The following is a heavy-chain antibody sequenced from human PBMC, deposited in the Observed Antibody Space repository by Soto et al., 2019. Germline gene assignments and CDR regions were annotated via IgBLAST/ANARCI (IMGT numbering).Heavy chain of an antibody. J-gene: IGHJ5*02. CDR1: GGSISENY. CDR3: VASLAASGLNWLDP. D-gene: IGHD6-13*01. V-gene: IGHV4-4*07. Sequence: SETLSLTCIVSGGSISENYWNWVRQPPGKGLEWIGLIFANGHTDYNPSLKSRVTMSVDASKNQFSLRLTSMTAADTAVYYCVASLAASGLNWLDPWGRGTLVTVSS. CDR2: IFANGHT.